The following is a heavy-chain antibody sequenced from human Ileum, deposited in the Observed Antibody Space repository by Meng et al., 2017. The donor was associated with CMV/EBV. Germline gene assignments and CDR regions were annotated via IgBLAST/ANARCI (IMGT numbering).Heavy chain of an antibody. D-gene: IGHD6-19*01. CDR3: AREGGGWYFDS. Sequence: QVQWQESGQGLVTPSQTLSLTCTVSGDSLSTGYYYWSWIRQPPGKGPEWIGYIYYSGSTLYNPSLKSPVTISLDKSKNQFSLRLRSVTAADTAVYFCAREGGGWYFDSWGQGTLVTVSS. J-gene: IGHJ4*02. CDR2: IYYSGST. CDR1: GDSLSTGYYY. V-gene: IGHV4-30-4*01.